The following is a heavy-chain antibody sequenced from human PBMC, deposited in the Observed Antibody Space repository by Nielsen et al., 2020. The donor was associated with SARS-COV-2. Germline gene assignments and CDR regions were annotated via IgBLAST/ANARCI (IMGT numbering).Heavy chain of an antibody. J-gene: IGHJ4*02. CDR1: GGSISSGGYY. V-gene: IGHV4-31*03. D-gene: IGHD3-10*01. Sequence: LRLSCTVSGGSISSGGYYWSWIRQHPGKGLEWIGYIYYSGSTYYNPSLKSRVTISVDTSKNQFSLKLSSVTAADTAVYYCARGFSAGGFDYWGQGTLVTVSS. CDR3: ARGFSAGGFDY. CDR2: IYYSGST.